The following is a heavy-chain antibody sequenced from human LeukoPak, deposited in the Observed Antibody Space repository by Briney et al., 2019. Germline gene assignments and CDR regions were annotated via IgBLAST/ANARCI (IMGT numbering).Heavy chain of an antibody. V-gene: IGHV3-13*01. Sequence: GGPLRLSCAASGFNFRNYDMHWVRQAPGKGLEWVSAFHTDGGIYYLDSVKGRFTVSREDDKNSLHLHLNSLRAGDTAVYRCARGSGPGVTTIDSWGRGTLVIVSS. D-gene: IGHD3-10*01. CDR3: ARGSGPGVTTIDS. J-gene: IGHJ4*02. CDR2: FHTDGGI. CDR1: GFNFRNYD.